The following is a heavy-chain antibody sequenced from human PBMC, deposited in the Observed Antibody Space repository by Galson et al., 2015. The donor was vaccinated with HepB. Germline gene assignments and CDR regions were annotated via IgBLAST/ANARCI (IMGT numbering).Heavy chain of an antibody. D-gene: IGHD2-2*01. V-gene: IGHV3-48*01. CDR3: ARDCCSSTSCFDY. CDR1: GFTFSSCS. CDR2: ISSSSSTT. Sequence: SLRLSCAASGFTFSSCSMNWVRQAPGKGLEWVSYISSSSSTTYYADSVKGRFTISRDNAKNSLYLQMNSLRAEDTAVYYCARDCCSSTSCFDYWGQGTLVTVSS. J-gene: IGHJ4*02.